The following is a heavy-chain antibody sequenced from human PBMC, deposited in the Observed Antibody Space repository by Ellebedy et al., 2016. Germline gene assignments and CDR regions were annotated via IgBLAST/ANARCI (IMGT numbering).Heavy chain of an antibody. CDR1: GGSATNYF. V-gene: IGHV4-59*02. D-gene: IGHD5-24*01. Sequence: SETLSLTCSVSGGSATNYFWSWIRQPPGKGLEWIGYIYDTGSTNYNPSLKSRITMSVDTSKSQFSLVLNSVTAADTAVYFCARGSRDGDNFFFDYWGQGALVTVSS. CDR3: ARGSRDGDNFFFDY. J-gene: IGHJ4*02. CDR2: IYDTGST.